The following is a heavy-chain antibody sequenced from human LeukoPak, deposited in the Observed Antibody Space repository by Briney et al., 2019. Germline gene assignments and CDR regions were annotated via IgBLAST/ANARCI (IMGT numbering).Heavy chain of an antibody. J-gene: IGHJ4*02. D-gene: IGHD1-26*01. CDR1: GGSISSSSYY. CDR3: AREGRVGGSYKDY. Sequence: PSETLSLTCTVSGGSISSSSYYWGWIRQPPGKGLEWIGTIYYGGSTFCNPSLKSRVTISVDTSKNQFSLKLSSVTAADTAVYYCAREGRVGGSYKDYWGQGTLVTVSS. V-gene: IGHV4-39*07. CDR2: IYYGGST.